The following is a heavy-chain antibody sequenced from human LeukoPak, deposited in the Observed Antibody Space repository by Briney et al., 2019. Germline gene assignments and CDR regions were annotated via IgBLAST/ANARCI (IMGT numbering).Heavy chain of an antibody. V-gene: IGHV3-23*01. Sequence: GGSLRLSCAVAGFTFSSYAMSWVRQAPGKGLVWVSTISGSGGTTYYADSVKGRFTISRDNSKNTLYLQMNSLRAEDTAVYYCAKPVAGTGYFDYWGQGTLVTVSS. J-gene: IGHJ4*02. D-gene: IGHD6-19*01. CDR1: GFTFSSYA. CDR3: AKPVAGTGYFDY. CDR2: ISGSGGTT.